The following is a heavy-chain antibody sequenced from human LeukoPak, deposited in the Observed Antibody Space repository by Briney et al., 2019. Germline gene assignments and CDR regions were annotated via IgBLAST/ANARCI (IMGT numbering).Heavy chain of an antibody. Sequence: GGSLRLSCAASGFTFSSYAMGWVRQAPGKGLEWVSGLSGSGASTYYVDSVRGRFTISRDNSKNTLYLQMNSLRAEDTALYYCAKAVSSSTAGSDYWGQGTLVTVSS. CDR1: GFTFSSYA. CDR3: AKAVSSSTAGSDY. D-gene: IGHD6-13*01. V-gene: IGHV3-23*01. CDR2: LSGSGAST. J-gene: IGHJ4*02.